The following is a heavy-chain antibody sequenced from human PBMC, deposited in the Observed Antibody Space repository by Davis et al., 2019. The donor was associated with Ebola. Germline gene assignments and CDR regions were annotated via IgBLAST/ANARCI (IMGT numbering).Heavy chain of an antibody. CDR2: ISASGDTT. J-gene: IGHJ4*02. Sequence: GESLKISCAASGFTFRSHDMIWVRQAPGKGLEWVSAISASGDTTYYADSVKGRFTISRDNSKNTLYLQMNSLRAEDTAVYYCARGKYYYGSYYFDYWGQGTLVTVSS. V-gene: IGHV3-23*01. CDR1: GFTFRSHD. D-gene: IGHD3-10*01. CDR3: ARGKYYYGSYYFDY.